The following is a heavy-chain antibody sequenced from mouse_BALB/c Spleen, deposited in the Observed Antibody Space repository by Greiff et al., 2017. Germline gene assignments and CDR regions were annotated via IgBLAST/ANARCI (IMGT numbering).Heavy chain of an antibody. J-gene: IGHJ4*01. D-gene: IGHD1-2*01. Sequence: EVKVVESGGGLVQPGGSLKLSCAASGFTFSSYGMSWVRQTPDKRLELVATINSNGGSTYYPDSVKGRFTISRDNAKNTLYLQMSSLKSEDTAMYYCARDGDYGYYAMDYWGQGTSVTVSS. CDR3: ARDGDYGYYAMDY. CDR2: INSNGGST. CDR1: GFTFSSYG. V-gene: IGHV5-6-3*01.